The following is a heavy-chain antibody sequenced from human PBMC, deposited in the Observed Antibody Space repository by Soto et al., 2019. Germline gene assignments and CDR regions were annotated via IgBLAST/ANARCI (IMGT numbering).Heavy chain of an antibody. CDR2: ISGSGGST. J-gene: IGHJ4*02. CDR1: GFTCSSYA. Sequence: GGSLRLSCAASGFTCSSYAMSWVRQAPGKGLEWVSAISGSGGSTYYADSVKGRFTISRDNSKNTLYLQMNSLRAEDTAVYYCAKETDSNYELYYFDYWGQGTLVTVSS. CDR3: AKETDSNYELYYFDY. D-gene: IGHD4-4*01. V-gene: IGHV3-23*01.